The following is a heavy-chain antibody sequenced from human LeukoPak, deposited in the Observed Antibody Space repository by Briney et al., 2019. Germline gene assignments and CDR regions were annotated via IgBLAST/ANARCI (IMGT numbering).Heavy chain of an antibody. CDR3: AREVATTTLDAFDI. CDR2: INPNSGGT. J-gene: IGHJ3*02. CDR1: GYTFTGYY. V-gene: IGHV1-2*02. Sequence: GASVKVSCKASGYTFTGYYMHWVRQAPGQGLEWMGWINPNSGGTNYAQKFQGRVTMTRDTSISTAYMELSRLRSDDTAVYYYAREVATTTLDAFDIWGQGTMVTVSS. D-gene: IGHD5-12*01.